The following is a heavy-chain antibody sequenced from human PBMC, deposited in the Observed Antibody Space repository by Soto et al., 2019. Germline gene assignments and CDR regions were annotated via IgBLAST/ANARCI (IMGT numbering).Heavy chain of an antibody. CDR2: INHSGST. V-gene: IGHV4-34*01. CDR3: ARDHIVATIGVDYYYYGMDV. D-gene: IGHD5-12*01. Sequence: SETLSLTCAVYGGSLSGYYWSWIRQPPGKGLEWIGEINHSGSTNYNPSLKSRVTISVDTSKNQFSLKLSSVTAADTAVYYCARDHIVATIGVDYYYYGMDVWGQGTTVTVSS. CDR1: GGSLSGYY. J-gene: IGHJ6*02.